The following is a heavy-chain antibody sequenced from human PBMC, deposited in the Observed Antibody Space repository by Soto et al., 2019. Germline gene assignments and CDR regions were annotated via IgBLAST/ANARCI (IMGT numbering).Heavy chain of an antibody. CDR3: ARYSDASGFAAFDI. CDR1: GYPISNVYY. CDR2: VRHTGSP. J-gene: IGHJ3*02. D-gene: IGHD3-22*01. Sequence: SETLSLTCAVSGYPISNVYYWGWIWQPPGKGLEWIGSVRHTGSPYYNPSLKSRVTISLDTSKNQFSLKLNSVTASDTAVYYCARYSDASGFAAFDIWGQGTMVTVSS. V-gene: IGHV4-38-2*01.